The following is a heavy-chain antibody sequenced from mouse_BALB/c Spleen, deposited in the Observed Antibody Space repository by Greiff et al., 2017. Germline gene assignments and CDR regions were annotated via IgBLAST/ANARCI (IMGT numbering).Heavy chain of an antibody. CDR2: IYPGDGDT. J-gene: IGHJ3*01. V-gene: IGHV1-87*01. CDR1: GYTFTSYW. Sequence: VQLQQSGAELARPGASVKLSCKASGYTFTSYWMQWVKQRPGQGLEWIGAIYPGDGDTRYTQKFKGKATLTADKSSSTAYMQLSSLASEDSAVYYCARGVFAYWGQGTLVTVSA. CDR3: ARGVFAY.